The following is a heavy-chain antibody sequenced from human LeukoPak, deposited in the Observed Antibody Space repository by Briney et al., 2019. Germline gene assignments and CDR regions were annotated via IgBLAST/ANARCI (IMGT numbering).Heavy chain of an antibody. J-gene: IGHJ5*02. CDR3: ARPRLASNNWFDP. Sequence: GASVTVSCTASGSTFTIYGISWVRQAPGQGLEWMGWISAYNGNTNYAQKLQGRVTMTTDTSTSTAYMALRSLRSDDTAVYYCARPRLASNNWFDPWGQGTLVTVSS. CDR2: ISAYNGNT. D-gene: IGHD2-15*01. CDR1: GSTFTIYG. V-gene: IGHV1-18*01.